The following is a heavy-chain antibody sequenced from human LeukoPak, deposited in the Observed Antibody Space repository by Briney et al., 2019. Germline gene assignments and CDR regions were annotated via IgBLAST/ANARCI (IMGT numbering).Heavy chain of an antibody. D-gene: IGHD5-24*01. CDR1: GFTFSSYW. CDR2: IKQDGSEK. Sequence: GGSLRLSCAASGFTFSSYWMSWVRQAPGKGLEWVANIKQDGSEKYYVDSVKGRFTISRGNAKNSLYLQMNSLRAEDTAVYYCAGDPGRWLQFSHFDYWGQGTLVTVSS. J-gene: IGHJ4*02. CDR3: AGDPGRWLQFSHFDY. V-gene: IGHV3-7*01.